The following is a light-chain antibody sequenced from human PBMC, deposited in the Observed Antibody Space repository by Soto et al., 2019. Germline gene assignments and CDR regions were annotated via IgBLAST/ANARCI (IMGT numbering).Light chain of an antibody. CDR3: QQYVSSPRT. J-gene: IGKJ1*01. CDR1: QSISSY. Sequence: EIQMTQSPSSLSASVGGRVTITCRASQSISSYLNWYQQKPGKAPKLLIYAASSLQSGVPSRFSGSGSGTDFTLTISRLEPEDFAVYYCQQYVSSPRTFGQGTKVDI. CDR2: AAS. V-gene: IGKV1-39*01.